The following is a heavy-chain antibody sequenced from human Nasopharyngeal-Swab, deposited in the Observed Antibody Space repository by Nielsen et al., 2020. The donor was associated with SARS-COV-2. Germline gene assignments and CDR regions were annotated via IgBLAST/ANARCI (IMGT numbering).Heavy chain of an antibody. D-gene: IGHD4-23*01. Sequence: GESLQISCAASGFTFGNYGMHWVRQAPGKGLEWVAVIWYDGSNKHYADSVKGRFTISRDNSKNTAYLQMSSLRGEDTAVYYCAAAPSGDYGGYWGQGTLVTVSS. CDR1: GFTFGNYG. CDR3: AAAPSGDYGGY. V-gene: IGHV3-33*01. CDR2: IWYDGSNK. J-gene: IGHJ4*02.